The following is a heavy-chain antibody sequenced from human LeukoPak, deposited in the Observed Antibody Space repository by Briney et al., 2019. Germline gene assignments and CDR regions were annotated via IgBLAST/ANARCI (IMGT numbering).Heavy chain of an antibody. V-gene: IGHV3-74*01. CDR2: INSDGSST. CDR3: ARETSYYYDSSGYPDY. CDR1: GFTFSSYW. Sequence: PGGSLRLSCAATGFTFSSYWMHWVRQAPGKGLVWVSRINSDGSSTSYADSVKGRFTISRDNAKNTLYLQMNSLRAEDTAVYYCARETSYYYDSSGYPDYWGQGTLVTVSS. J-gene: IGHJ4*02. D-gene: IGHD3-22*01.